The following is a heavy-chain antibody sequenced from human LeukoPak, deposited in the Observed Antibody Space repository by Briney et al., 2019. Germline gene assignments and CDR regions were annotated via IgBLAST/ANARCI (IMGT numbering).Heavy chain of an antibody. CDR2: MCGSAGCT. V-gene: IGHV3-23*01. J-gene: IGHJ5*02. D-gene: IGHD3-22*01. CDR3: VRDRPNYHESNGHYYNRDGDH. CDR1: GFTFNIYA. Sequence: GGSLRLSCAASGFTFNIYAMSRVRLAPGKGLQWVASMCGSAGCTFYSDSVKGRFTISRDNSKNTLYLQMNSLRAEDTAIYYCVRDRPNYHESNGHYYNRDGDHWGQGTLVTVSS.